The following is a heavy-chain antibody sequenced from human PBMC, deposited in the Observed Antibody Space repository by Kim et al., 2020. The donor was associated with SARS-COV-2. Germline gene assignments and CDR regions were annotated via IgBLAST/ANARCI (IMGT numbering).Heavy chain of an antibody. CDR2: IYYSGST. D-gene: IGHD3-10*01. CDR1: GGSISSSSYY. Sequence: SETLSLTCTVSGGSISSSSYYWGWIRQPPGKGLEWIGSIYYSGSTYYNPSLKSRVTISVDTSKNQFSLKLSSVTAADTSVHYCASRLLWFGEGWWYCDLWGRGTLVTVSS. CDR3: ASRLLWFGEGWWYCDL. V-gene: IGHV4-39*07. J-gene: IGHJ2*01.